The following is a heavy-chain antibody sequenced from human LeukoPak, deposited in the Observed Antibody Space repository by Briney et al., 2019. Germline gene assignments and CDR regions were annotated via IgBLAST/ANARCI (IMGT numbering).Heavy chain of an antibody. J-gene: IGHJ4*02. D-gene: IGHD5-18*01. V-gene: IGHV3-21*01. Sequence: PGGSLRLSCAASGFTFSSYSMNWVRQAPGKGLEWVSSISSSSSYIYYADSVKGRFTISRDNAKNSLYLQMNSLRAEDTAVYYCASAEIQLWRFDYWGQGTLVTVSS. CDR3: ASAEIQLWRFDY. CDR2: ISSSSSYI. CDR1: GFTFSSYS.